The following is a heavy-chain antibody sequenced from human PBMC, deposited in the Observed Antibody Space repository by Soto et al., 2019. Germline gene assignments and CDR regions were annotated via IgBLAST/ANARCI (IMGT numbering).Heavy chain of an antibody. D-gene: IGHD2-15*01. CDR1: GYTFTSYG. CDR3: ARDFEGLRDCSGGRCALDY. V-gene: IGHV1-18*01. CDR2: ISAYNGNT. J-gene: IGHJ4*02. Sequence: QVQLVQSGAEVKKPGASVKVSCKASGYTFTSYGISWVRQAPGQGLEWMGWISAYNGNTNYAQKLQGRVTMTTDTSTTTAYMELRSLRSDDTSVYYCARDFEGLRDCSGGRCALDYWGQGTLVTVSS.